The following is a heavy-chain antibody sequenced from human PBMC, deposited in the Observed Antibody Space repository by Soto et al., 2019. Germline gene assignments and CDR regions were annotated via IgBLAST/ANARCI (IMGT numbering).Heavy chain of an antibody. Sequence: PSETLSLTCTVSGGSFPSSSYYWSWIRQPPGKGRDWIGYIYYSGSTNYNPSLKSRVTISADTSKNQFSLKLSSVTAADTAVYYCATTADSSGWYYYYYGMDVWGQGTTVTVSS. CDR3: ATTADSSGWYYYYYGMDV. CDR2: IYYSGST. V-gene: IGHV4-61*01. J-gene: IGHJ6*02. D-gene: IGHD6-19*01. CDR1: GGSFPSSSYY.